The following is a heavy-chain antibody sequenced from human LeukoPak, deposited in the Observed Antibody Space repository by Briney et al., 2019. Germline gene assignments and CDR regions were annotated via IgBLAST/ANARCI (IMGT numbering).Heavy chain of an antibody. J-gene: IGHJ5*02. V-gene: IGHV4-59*01. CDR3: ARGDCSSTSCFTNWFDP. CDR1: GGSISSYS. CDR2: IYHSGST. D-gene: IGHD2-2*02. Sequence: PSETLSLTCTVSGGSISSYSWNWIRQPPGKGLEWIGYIYHSGSTNYNPSLKSRVSISLDTSENQFSLKLSSVTAADTAVYYCARGDCSSTSCFTNWFDPWGQGTLVTVSS.